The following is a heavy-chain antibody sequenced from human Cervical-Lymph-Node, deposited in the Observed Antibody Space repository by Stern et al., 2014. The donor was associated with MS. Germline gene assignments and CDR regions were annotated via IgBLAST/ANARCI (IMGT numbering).Heavy chain of an antibody. D-gene: IGHD2-15*01. CDR1: GYTFTAYN. V-gene: IGHV1-2*06. J-gene: IGHJ4*02. CDR3: ATRRGCSGGSCSSRSLDY. Sequence: QVQLVQSGADVKKPGASVKVSCKASGYTFTAYNMHWLRQAPGQALEWIGRINTKSGVTNYAQKFQDRVTMTRDTSISTVYMELSRLRSNDTAMYYCATRRGCSGGSCSSRSLDYWGQGTLVTVSS. CDR2: INTKSGVT.